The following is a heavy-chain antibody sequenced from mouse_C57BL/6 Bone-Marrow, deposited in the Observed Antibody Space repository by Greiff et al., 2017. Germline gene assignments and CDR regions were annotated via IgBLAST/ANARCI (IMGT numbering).Heavy chain of an antibody. Sequence: QVQLQQPGAELVMPGASVKLSCKASGYTFTSYWMHWVKQRPGQGLEWIGEIDPSDSYTNYNQKFKGKSTLTVDKSSSTAYMQLSSLTSEDSAVYYCARGSNYLDYWGQGTTLTVSS. CDR2: IDPSDSYT. D-gene: IGHD5-1*01. V-gene: IGHV1-69*01. CDR3: ARGSNYLDY. CDR1: GYTFTSYW. J-gene: IGHJ2*01.